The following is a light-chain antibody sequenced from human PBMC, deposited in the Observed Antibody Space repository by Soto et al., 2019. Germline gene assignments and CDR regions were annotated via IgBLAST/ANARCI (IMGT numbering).Light chain of an antibody. CDR1: QSVGTR. CDR3: QHYQSGHPIT. J-gene: IGKJ5*01. V-gene: IGKV3-20*01. CDR2: GAS. Sequence: EILLTQSPDTLSLSPGERATLSCRAAQSVGTRLAWYQHKTGQAPRLLISGASSRATGIPDRFTGSGSETSFTLTISRLEPEDFARYYCQHYQSGHPITFGQRTRLEIK.